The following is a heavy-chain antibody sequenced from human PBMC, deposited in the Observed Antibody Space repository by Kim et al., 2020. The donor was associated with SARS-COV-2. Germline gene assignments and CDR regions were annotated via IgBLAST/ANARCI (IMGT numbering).Heavy chain of an antibody. J-gene: IGHJ5*02. CDR3: AHRSITMLPGGFDP. CDR1: GFSLSTSGVG. Sequence: SGPTLVKPTQTLTLTCTFSGFSLSTSGVGVGWIRQPPGKALEWLALIYWDDDKRYSPSLKSRLTITKDTSKNQVVLTMTNMDPVDSATYYCAHRSITMLPGGFDPWGQGTLVPVSS. V-gene: IGHV2-5*02. CDR2: IYWDDDK. D-gene: IGHD3-10*01.